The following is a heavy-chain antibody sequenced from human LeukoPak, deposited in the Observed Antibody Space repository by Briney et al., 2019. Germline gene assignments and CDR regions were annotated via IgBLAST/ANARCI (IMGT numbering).Heavy chain of an antibody. Sequence: PSETLSLTCAVYGGSFSGYYWSWIRQPPGKGLEWIGEINHSGSTNYNPSLKSRVTISVDTSKNQFSLKLSSVTAADTAVYYCARSLVGGSSPPPNIVVVPAAMPGYFDYWGQGTLVTVSS. CDR3: ARSLVGGSSPPPNIVVVPAAMPGYFDY. CDR1: GGSFSGYY. V-gene: IGHV4-34*01. CDR2: INHSGST. D-gene: IGHD2-2*01. J-gene: IGHJ4*02.